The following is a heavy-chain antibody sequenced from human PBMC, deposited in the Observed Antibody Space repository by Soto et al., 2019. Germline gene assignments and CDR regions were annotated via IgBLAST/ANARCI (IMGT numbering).Heavy chain of an antibody. J-gene: IGHJ4*02. CDR1: GFTVSNNY. CDR2: IYSGGYT. D-gene: IGHD3-10*01. Sequence: EVQLVESGGGLIQPGGSLRLSCAVSGFTVSNNYMSWVRQAPGKGLEGVSVIYSGGYTAYGDSVKGRFTISRDNSNNPIYLKMNGRGPGARAVFFCAPRPGGGGYWGQGTLVTVSS. CDR3: APRPGGGGY. V-gene: IGHV3-53*01.